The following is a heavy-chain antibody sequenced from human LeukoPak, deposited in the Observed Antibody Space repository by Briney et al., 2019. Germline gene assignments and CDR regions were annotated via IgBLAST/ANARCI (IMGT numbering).Heavy chain of an antibody. V-gene: IGHV4-39*07. CDR3: ARTTENWFDP. J-gene: IGHJ5*02. D-gene: IGHD4-17*01. CDR1: GGSISSYY. Sequence: SETLSLTCTVSGGSISSYYWSWLRQPPGKGLEWIGSIYYSGSTYYNPSLKSRVTISVDTSKNQFSLKLSSVTAADTAVYYCARTTENWFDPWGQGTLVTVSS. CDR2: IYYSGST.